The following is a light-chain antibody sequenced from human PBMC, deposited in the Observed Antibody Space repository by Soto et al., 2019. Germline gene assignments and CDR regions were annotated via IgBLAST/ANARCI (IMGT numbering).Light chain of an antibody. CDR1: SSNIGSNY. V-gene: IGLV1-47*01. CDR3: AVGVDSLCVYV. J-gene: IGLJ1*01. Sequence: QSVLTQPPSASGTPGQRVTISCSGSSSNIGSNYVYWYQQLPGTAPKLLIYKNNQRPSGVPDRFSGSKSGTSASLAISGLRSEFLANYYCAVGVDSLCVYVV. CDR2: KNN.